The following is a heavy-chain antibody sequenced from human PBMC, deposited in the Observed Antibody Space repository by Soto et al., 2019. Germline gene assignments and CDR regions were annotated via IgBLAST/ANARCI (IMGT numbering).Heavy chain of an antibody. D-gene: IGHD4-17*01. CDR3: AHPRGYGVFDAVDI. J-gene: IGHJ3*02. CDR2: ISNSGGST. V-gene: IGHV3-23*01. Sequence: GGSLRLSCAASGFIFSTYAMNWVRQAPGKGLEWVSAISNSGGSTFYAESVRGRFTTSRDNSIKTLYLQMRSLRTEDTAVYYCAHPRGYGVFDAVDIWGQGTMVTVSS. CDR1: GFIFSTYA.